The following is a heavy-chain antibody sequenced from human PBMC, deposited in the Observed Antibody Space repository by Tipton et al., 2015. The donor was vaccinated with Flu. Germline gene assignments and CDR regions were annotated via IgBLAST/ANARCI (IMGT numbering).Heavy chain of an antibody. Sequence: QLVQSGAEVKKPGASVKVSCKASGYTITSYYMHWVRQAPGQGLEWLGVINPGGGSTKYAQKFQGRVTVTRDSSTSTVYMELTSLRSEDTAVYYCVRDGPGRGSDLDYWGQGTLVTVSS. D-gene: IGHD6-25*01. CDR2: INPGGGST. CDR1: GYTITSYY. V-gene: IGHV1-46*01. CDR3: VRDGPGRGSDLDY. J-gene: IGHJ4*02.